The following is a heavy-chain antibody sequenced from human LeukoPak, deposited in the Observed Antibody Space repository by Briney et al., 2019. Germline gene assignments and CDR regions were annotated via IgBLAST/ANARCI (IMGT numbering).Heavy chain of an antibody. V-gene: IGHV3-53*01. CDR3: ASHRYSGWTGRAFDI. J-gene: IGHJ3*02. CDR1: GFTVSSNY. D-gene: IGHD6-19*01. Sequence: GGSLRLSCAASGFTVSSNYMSWVRQAPGKGLEWVSVIYSGGSTYYADSVKGRFTISRDNSKNTLYLQMNSLRAEDTAVYYCASHRYSGWTGRAFDIWGQGTMVTVSS. CDR2: IYSGGST.